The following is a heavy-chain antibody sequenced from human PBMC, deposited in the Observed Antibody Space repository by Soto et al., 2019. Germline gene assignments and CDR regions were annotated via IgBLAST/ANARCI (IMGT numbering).Heavy chain of an antibody. CDR3: ARGFGYDSRVVPFDY. D-gene: IGHD3-22*01. Sequence: QVQLQQWGAGLLKPSETLSLTCAVYGGSFSGYYWSWIRQPPGKGLEWIGEINHSGSTNYNPSLKSRFTISVNTSKNQCSLKLSSVTAADTAVYYCARGFGYDSRVVPFDYWGQGTLVTVSS. V-gene: IGHV4-34*01. CDR2: INHSGST. CDR1: GGSFSGYY. J-gene: IGHJ4*02.